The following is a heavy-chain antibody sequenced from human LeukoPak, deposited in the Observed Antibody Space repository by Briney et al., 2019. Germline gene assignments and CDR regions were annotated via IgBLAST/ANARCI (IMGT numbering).Heavy chain of an antibody. J-gene: IGHJ3*02. D-gene: IGHD3-22*01. CDR1: GGTFSSYA. Sequence: SVKVSCKASGGTFSSYAISWARQAPGQGLEWMGRIIPIFGTANYAQKFQGRVTITTDESTSTVYMELSSLRSEDTAVYYCAREDYDSSGYYKGAFDIWGQGTMVTVSS. CDR3: AREDYDSSGYYKGAFDI. CDR2: IIPIFGTA. V-gene: IGHV1-69*05.